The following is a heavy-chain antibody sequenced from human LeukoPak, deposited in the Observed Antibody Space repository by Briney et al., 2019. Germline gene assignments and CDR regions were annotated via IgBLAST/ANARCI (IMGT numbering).Heavy chain of an antibody. V-gene: IGHV3-15*01. CDR1: GFTFSNTW. Sequence: KSGGSLRLSCTASGFTFSNTWMSWVRQAPGKGLEWVGRIKSKADGGTTDYAAPVKGRFTISRDDPKNTLYLQMNSLKTEDTAVYYCTTDGKGGAYPYDYWGQGTLVTVSS. CDR2: IKSKADGGTT. CDR3: TTDGKGGAYPYDY. J-gene: IGHJ4*02. D-gene: IGHD1-26*01.